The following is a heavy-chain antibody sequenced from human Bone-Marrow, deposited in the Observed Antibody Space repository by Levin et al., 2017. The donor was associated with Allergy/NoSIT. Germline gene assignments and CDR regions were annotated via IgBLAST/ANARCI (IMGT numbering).Heavy chain of an antibody. CDR1: GHTLTEVS. CDR2: FDPEEGET. Sequence: GESLKISCKVSGHTLTEVSIHWVRQAPGKGLEWMGGFDPEEGETIYAQTFQGRVTMIEDTSTDTAYMELSSLRFDDTAVYYCAAEGVGSGSGWSGWLDPWGQGTLVTVSS. D-gene: IGHD6-13*01. V-gene: IGHV1-24*01. J-gene: IGHJ5*02. CDR3: AAEGVGSGSGWSGWLDP.